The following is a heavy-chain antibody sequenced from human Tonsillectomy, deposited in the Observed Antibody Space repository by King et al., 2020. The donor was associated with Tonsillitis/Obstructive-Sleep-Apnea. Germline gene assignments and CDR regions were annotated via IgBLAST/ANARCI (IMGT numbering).Heavy chain of an antibody. CDR1: GFTFDDYA. V-gene: IGHV3-9*01. J-gene: IGHJ4*02. CDR3: AKERVRSSSGPARSFDY. CDR2: ISWNSGSI. D-gene: IGHD6-6*01. Sequence: VQLVESGGGLVQPGRSLRLSCAASGFTFDDYAMHWVRHAPGKGLEWVSSISWNSGSIAYADSVKGRFTLSRDNAKNSLCLQMNSLRAEDTAFYYCAKERVRSSSGPARSFDYWGQGTLVTVSS.